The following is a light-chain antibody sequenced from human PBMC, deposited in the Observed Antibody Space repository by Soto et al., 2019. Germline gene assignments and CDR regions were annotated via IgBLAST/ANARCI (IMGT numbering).Light chain of an antibody. Sequence: QSVLTQPPSVSEAPRQRVTISCSGSSSNIGNNAVNWYQQLPGKAPKLLIYYDDLLPSGVSDRFSGSKSGTSASLAISGLQSEDEADYYCAAWGDSLNGMVFGGGTKLTVL. J-gene: IGLJ2*01. V-gene: IGLV1-36*01. CDR2: YDD. CDR3: AAWGDSLNGMV. CDR1: SSNIGNNA.